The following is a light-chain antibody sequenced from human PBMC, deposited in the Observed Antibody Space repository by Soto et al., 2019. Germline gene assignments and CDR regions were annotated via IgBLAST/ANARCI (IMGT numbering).Light chain of an antibody. CDR2: GAS. CDR3: QQYGSSGT. J-gene: IGKJ1*01. V-gene: IGKV3-20*01. CDR1: QSVSSSS. Sequence: EIVLTQSPATLSLSPGERATLSCRASQSVSSSSLAWYQQKPGQAPRLLISGASSRAADIPDRFSGSGSGTDFTLTINRLEPEDFAVYYCQQYGSSGTFGQGTKVDNK.